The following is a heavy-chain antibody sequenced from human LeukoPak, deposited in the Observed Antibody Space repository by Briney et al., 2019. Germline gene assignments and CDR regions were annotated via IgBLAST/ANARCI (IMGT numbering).Heavy chain of an antibody. Sequence: PSETLSLTCTVSGGSISSYYWSWIRQPPGKGLEWIGYISYSGNTNYNPSLKSRVNISVDTSKNQFSLRLSSVTAADTAVYYCARQGGYIAPLALWGQGTLVTVSS. J-gene: IGHJ4*02. CDR3: ARQGGYIAPLAL. CDR1: GGSISSYY. V-gene: IGHV4-59*08. D-gene: IGHD6-13*01. CDR2: ISYSGNT.